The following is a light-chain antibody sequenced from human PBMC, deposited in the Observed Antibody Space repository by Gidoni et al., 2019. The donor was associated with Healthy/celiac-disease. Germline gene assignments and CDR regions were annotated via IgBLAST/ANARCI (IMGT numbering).Light chain of an antibody. Sequence: PSALSASVGDRVTSTCRASQSISSYLNWYQQKPGKAPKLLIYAASSLQSGVPSRFSGSGSGTDFTLTISSLQPEDFATYYCQQSYSTPQTFXQXTKVEIK. V-gene: IGKV1-39*01. CDR1: QSISSY. J-gene: IGKJ1*01. CDR3: QQSYSTPQT. CDR2: AAS.